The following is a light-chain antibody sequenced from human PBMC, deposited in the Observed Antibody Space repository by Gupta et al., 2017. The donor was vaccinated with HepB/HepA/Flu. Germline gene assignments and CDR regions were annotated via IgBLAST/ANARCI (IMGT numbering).Light chain of an antibody. CDR1: QYVGTN. Sequence: EILMTQSPATLSASPGDRVTLSCRASQYVGTNLARYQQRGGQGPRLLIYGAYVRATGIPARFSGSGSGTDFTLTISSLQSEDLALYYCQQYYNWPPLTFGGGTKVDIK. V-gene: IGKV3-15*01. J-gene: IGKJ4*01. CDR2: GAY. CDR3: QQYYNWPPLT.